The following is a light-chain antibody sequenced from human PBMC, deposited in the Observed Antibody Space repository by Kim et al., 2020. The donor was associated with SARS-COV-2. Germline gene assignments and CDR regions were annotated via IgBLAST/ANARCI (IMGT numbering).Light chain of an antibody. J-gene: IGLJ3*02. CDR2: SNN. V-gene: IGLV1-44*01. CDR3: AAWDNSLNVWV. Sequence: ELTQPPSASGTPGQRVTISCSGSSSNIGINIVSWYKKLPGTAPKLHIYSNNQRPSGVPDRFSGSKSGTSASLAISGLQSEDEADYYCAAWDNSLNVWVFGGGTQLTVL. CDR1: SSNIGINI.